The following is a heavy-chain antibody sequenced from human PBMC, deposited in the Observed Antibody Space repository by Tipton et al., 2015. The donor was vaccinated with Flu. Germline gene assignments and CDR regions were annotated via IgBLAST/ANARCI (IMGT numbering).Heavy chain of an antibody. Sequence: TLSLTCTVSGGSISSSSYYWGWIRQPPGKGLEWIGSIYYSGSTYYNPSLKSRVTISVDTSKNQFSLKLSSVTAADTAVYYCAGSGRAGYSYGYGAWGQGTLVTVSS. J-gene: IGHJ5*02. V-gene: IGHV4-39*01. CDR2: IYYSGST. CDR1: GGSISSSSYY. CDR3: AGSGRAGYSYGYGA. D-gene: IGHD5-18*01.